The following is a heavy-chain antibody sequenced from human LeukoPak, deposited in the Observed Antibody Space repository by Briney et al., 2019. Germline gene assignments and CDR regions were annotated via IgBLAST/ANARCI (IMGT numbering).Heavy chain of an antibody. J-gene: IGHJ4*02. CDR2: ISSSSSYI. D-gene: IGHD6-13*01. CDR1: GFTFSSYA. V-gene: IGHV3-21*01. Sequence: TGGSLRLSCAASGFTFSSYAMNWVRQAPGKGLEWVSSISSSSSYIYYADSVKGRFTISRDNAKNSLYLQMNSLRAEDTAVYYCARREYSSSWPYDYWGQGTLVAVSS. CDR3: ARREYSSSWPYDY.